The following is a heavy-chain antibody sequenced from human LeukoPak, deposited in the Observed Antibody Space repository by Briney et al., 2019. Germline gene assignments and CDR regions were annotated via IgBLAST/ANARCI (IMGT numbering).Heavy chain of an antibody. V-gene: IGHV3-53*01. CDR1: GFTVSSNH. D-gene: IGHD5-12*01. J-gene: IGHJ4*02. CDR2: LYSGDNT. CDR3: ARDLFPGYSIGYHYGY. Sequence: PGGSLRLSCAASGFTVSSNHVSWVRQAPGKGLEWVSVLYSGDNTYYADSVKGRFTISRDNSKNTLYLQMNSLRAEDTAVYYCARDLFPGYSIGYHYGYWGQGTRVTVSS.